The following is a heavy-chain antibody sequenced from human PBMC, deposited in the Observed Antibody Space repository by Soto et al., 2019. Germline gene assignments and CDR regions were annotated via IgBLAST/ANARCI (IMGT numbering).Heavy chain of an antibody. CDR2: IYPGDSDT. J-gene: IGHJ3*02. Sequence: EVQLVQSGAEVKKPGESLKISCKGSGYSFTSYWIGWVRQMPGKGLEWMGIIYPGDSDTRYSPSFQGQVTISADKSISTAYLQWSSLKASDTAMYYCARATPDYGGNLRINAFDIWGQGTMVTVSS. V-gene: IGHV5-51*01. CDR1: GYSFTSYW. D-gene: IGHD4-17*01. CDR3: ARATPDYGGNLRINAFDI.